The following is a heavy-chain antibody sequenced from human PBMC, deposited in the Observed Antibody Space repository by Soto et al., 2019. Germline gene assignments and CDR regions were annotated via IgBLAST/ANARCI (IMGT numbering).Heavy chain of an antibody. CDR3: AKFVGATIVPFDY. V-gene: IGHV3-23*01. CDR2: ISGSGGST. Sequence: EVQLLESVGGLVQPGGSLRLSCAASGFTFSSYAMSWVRQAPGKGLEWVSAISGSGGSTYYADSVKGRFTISRDNAKNTLYLQMNSLRAEDTAVYYCAKFVGATIVPFDYWGQGTLVTVSS. D-gene: IGHD5-12*01. CDR1: GFTFSSYA. J-gene: IGHJ4*02.